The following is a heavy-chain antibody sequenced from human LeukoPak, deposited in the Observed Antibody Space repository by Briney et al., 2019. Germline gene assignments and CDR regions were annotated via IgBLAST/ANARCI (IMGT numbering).Heavy chain of an antibody. Sequence: GGSLRLSCAASGFTFSSYDIHWVRQAPGKGLEWVALISSDRGNTYFAHSVKGRFTTSTDNSKNTLYLQMNSLRPEDTAVYYCAKCCPMDVWGQGTTVTVSS. D-gene: IGHD4/OR15-4a*01. J-gene: IGHJ6*02. CDR2: ISSDRGNT. V-gene: IGHV3-30*18. CDR3: AKCCPMDV. CDR1: GFTFSSYD.